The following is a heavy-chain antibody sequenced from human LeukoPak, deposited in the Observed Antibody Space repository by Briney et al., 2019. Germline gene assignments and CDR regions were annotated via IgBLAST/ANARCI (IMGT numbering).Heavy chain of an antibody. CDR2: IKQAGSEK. CDR1: GFTFSSYW. D-gene: IGHD3-10*01. V-gene: IGHV3-7*01. CDR3: ARARGFFDY. Sequence: GGSLRLSCAASGFTFSSYWMSWVRQAPGKGLEWVANIKQAGSEKYYVDSVKGRFTISRDNAENSLYLQMNSLRAEGTAVYYCARARGFFDYWGQGTLVTVTS. J-gene: IGHJ4*02.